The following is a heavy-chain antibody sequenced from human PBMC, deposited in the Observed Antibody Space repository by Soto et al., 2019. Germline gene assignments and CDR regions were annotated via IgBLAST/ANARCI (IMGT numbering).Heavy chain of an antibody. CDR1: GFTFSSYG. D-gene: IGHD6-13*01. V-gene: IGHV3-30*03. Sequence: QVQLVESGGGVVQPGRSLRLSCAASGFTFSSYGMHWVRQAPGKGLEWVAVISYDGSNKYYADSVKGRFTISRDNSKNALNLQMNSQSAEDTAVYYCATDRRDSSCWYSGLLWGQGTLVTVSS. J-gene: IGHJ4*02. CDR2: ISYDGSNK. CDR3: ATDRRDSSCWYSGLL.